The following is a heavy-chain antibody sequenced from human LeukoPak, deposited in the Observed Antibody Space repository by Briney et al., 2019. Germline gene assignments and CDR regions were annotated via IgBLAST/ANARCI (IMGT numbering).Heavy chain of an antibody. CDR3: ARRNYYDSSGYYDIDY. D-gene: IGHD3-22*01. Sequence: SVKVSCKASGGTFSSYAISWVRQAPGQGLEWMGGIIPIFGTANYAQKFQGRVTITADESTSTAYMELSSLRSEDTAVYCCARRNYYDSSGYYDIDYWGQGTLVTVSS. CDR1: GGTFSSYA. J-gene: IGHJ4*02. CDR2: IIPIFGTA. V-gene: IGHV1-69*01.